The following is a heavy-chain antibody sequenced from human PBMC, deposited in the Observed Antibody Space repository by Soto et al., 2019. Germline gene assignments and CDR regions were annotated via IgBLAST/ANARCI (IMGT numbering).Heavy chain of an antibody. V-gene: IGHV4-61*01. CDR1: GGSVSSGSYY. J-gene: IGHJ1*01. CDR3: ARETTVTSWYFQH. D-gene: IGHD4-17*01. CDR2: IYYSGST. Sequence: QVQLQESGPGLVKPSETLSLTCTVSGGSVSSGSYYWSWIRQPPGKGLEWIGYIYYSGSTNYNPSLTSRVTISVDTSKNQFSLRLSSVTAADTAVYYCARETTVTSWYFQHWGQGTLVTVSS.